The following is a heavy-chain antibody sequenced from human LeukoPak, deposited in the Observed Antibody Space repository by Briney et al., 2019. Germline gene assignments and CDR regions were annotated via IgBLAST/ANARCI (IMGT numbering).Heavy chain of an antibody. Sequence: PGGSLRLSCAASGFTVSSNYMSWVRQAPGKGLEWVSIIYSGGSTYYADSVKGRFTISRDSSKNTLYLQLNSLRAEDTAIYYCAHHGGGTIRIAAFDIWGQGTMVTVSS. D-gene: IGHD3-3*01. CDR1: GFTVSSNY. CDR2: IYSGGST. V-gene: IGHV3-53*01. CDR3: AHHGGGTIRIAAFDI. J-gene: IGHJ3*02.